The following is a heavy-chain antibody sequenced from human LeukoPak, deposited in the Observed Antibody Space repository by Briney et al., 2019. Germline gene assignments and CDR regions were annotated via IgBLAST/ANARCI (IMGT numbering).Heavy chain of an antibody. Sequence: SETLSLTCTVSGGSISSYYWSWIRQPAGKGLEWIGRIYTSGSTNYNPSLKSRVTMSVDTSKNQFSLKLSSVTAADTAVYYCARAPRDYVWGSLNAPPPFDYWGQGTLVTVSS. J-gene: IGHJ4*02. CDR1: GGSISSYY. CDR2: IYTSGST. CDR3: ARAPRDYVWGSLNAPPPFDY. V-gene: IGHV4-4*07. D-gene: IGHD3-16*01.